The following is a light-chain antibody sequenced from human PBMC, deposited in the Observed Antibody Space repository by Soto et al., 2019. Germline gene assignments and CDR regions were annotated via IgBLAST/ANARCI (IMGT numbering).Light chain of an antibody. CDR3: QQYYTTPLT. CDR2: WAS. CDR1: QSVLYSSNHQNY. V-gene: IGKV4-1*01. J-gene: IGKJ4*01. Sequence: DIVITQSPDALALSLGERATINCKSSQSVLYSSNHQNYLAWYQQKPGQPPQLLIYWASTRESGVPDRFSGSGSGTDFTLTISSLQAEDVAVYYCQQYYTTPLTFGGGTKVDIK.